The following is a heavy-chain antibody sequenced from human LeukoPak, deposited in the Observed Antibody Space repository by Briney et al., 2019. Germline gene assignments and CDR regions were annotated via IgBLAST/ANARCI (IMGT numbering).Heavy chain of an antibody. Sequence: GESLKISCKGSGYRFTTYWIGWVRQMPGKGLEWMGIIYPDDSNTRYSPSFQGQVTISAAKSISTAYLQWSSLKASDTAMYYCAISPYASGYSLGDVWGQGTTVTVSS. CDR3: AISPYASGYSLGDV. CDR2: IYPDDSNT. V-gene: IGHV5-51*01. J-gene: IGHJ6*02. CDR1: GYRFTTYW. D-gene: IGHD3-22*01.